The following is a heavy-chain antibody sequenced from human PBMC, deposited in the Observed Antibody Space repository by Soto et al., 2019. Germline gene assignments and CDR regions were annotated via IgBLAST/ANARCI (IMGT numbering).Heavy chain of an antibody. CDR3: ATIDY. Sequence: ESGGGVVQPGRSLRLSCAASGFTFSSYAMHWVRQAPGKGLEWVAVISYDGSNKYYADSVKGRFTISRDNSKNTLYLQMNSLRAEDTAVYYCATIDYWGQGTLVTVSS. J-gene: IGHJ4*02. V-gene: IGHV3-30-3*01. CDR1: GFTFSSYA. CDR2: ISYDGSNK.